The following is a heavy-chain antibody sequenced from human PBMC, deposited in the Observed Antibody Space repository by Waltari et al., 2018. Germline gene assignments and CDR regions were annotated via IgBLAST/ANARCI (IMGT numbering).Heavy chain of an antibody. CDR2: IYYSGST. CDR3: ARELGYYDFWSGYLNWFDP. D-gene: IGHD3-3*01. V-gene: IGHV4-39*07. CDR1: GGSISSSSYY. Sequence: QLQLQESGPGLVKPSETLSLTCTVSGGSISSSSYYWGWIRQPPGKGLEWIGSIYYSGSTYYNPSLKSRVTISVDTSKNQFSRKLSSVTAADTAVYYCARELGYYDFWSGYLNWFDPWGQGTLVTVSS. J-gene: IGHJ5*02.